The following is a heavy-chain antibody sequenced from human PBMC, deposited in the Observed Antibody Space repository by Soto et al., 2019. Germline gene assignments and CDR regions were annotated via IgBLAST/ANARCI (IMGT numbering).Heavy chain of an antibody. D-gene: IGHD3-10*01. V-gene: IGHV4-59*08. J-gene: IGHJ4*02. CDR3: ARSYGGAIDS. Sequence: SESLSLTCTVSGGTISSWCWSWIRQPPGTGLEWIGYIYYSGSTNCNPSLKSRVTISVDTSKNKFSLKLSSVTAADTAVYSCARSYGGAIDSWGEAPPITVS. CDR2: IYYSGST. CDR1: GGTISSWC.